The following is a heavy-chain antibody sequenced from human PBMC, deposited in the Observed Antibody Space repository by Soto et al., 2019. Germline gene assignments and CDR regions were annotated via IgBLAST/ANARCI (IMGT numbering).Heavy chain of an antibody. Sequence: SETLSLTCTVSGGSISSYYWSWIRQPPGKGLEWIGYIYYSGSTNYNPSLKSRVTISVDTSKNQFSLKLSSVTAADTAVYYCAGTPPSIFWGSLYWGQGTLVTVSS. CDR1: GGSISSYY. CDR3: AGTPPSIFWGSLY. J-gene: IGHJ4*02. CDR2: IYYSGST. V-gene: IGHV4-59*01. D-gene: IGHD3-16*01.